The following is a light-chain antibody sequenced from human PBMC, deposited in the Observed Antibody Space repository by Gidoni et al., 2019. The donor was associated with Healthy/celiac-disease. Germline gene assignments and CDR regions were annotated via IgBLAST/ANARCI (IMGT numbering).Light chain of an antibody. Sequence: EIVFTQSPAPLSLSPGERATLSCRASQSVRSYLAWYSQKPGQAPRLLIYDASNRATGIPARFSGSGSGTDFTLTISSLEPEDFAVYYCQQRSNWPRTTFGGGTKVEIK. CDR1: QSVRSY. V-gene: IGKV3-11*01. CDR3: QQRSNWPRTT. J-gene: IGKJ4*01. CDR2: DAS.